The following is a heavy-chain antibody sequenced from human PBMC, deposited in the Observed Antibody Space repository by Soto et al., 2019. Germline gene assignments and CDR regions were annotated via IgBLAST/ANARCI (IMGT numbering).Heavy chain of an antibody. J-gene: IGHJ4*02. V-gene: IGHV3-7*02. CDR3: ASHDSPAAAGLLVDF. D-gene: IGHD6-25*01. Sequence: EVRLVESGGGLVQPGGSLRLSCEASGFTFSSRWMTWVRQGPGKGLEWVANIHEDKNAKDYVDSVKGRFTISRDNAKNSLYPQVNSLREEETEVCCCASHDSPAAAGLLVDFWGQGAVVIVSS. CDR1: GFTFSSRW. CDR2: IHEDKNAK.